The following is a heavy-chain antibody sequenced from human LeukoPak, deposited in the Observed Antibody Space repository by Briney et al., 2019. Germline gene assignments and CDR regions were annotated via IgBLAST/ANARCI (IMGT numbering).Heavy chain of an antibody. D-gene: IGHD5-12*01. V-gene: IGHV1-18*04. J-gene: IGHJ4*02. Sequence: GASVKVSCKASGYTFTSYGISWVRQAPGQGLEWMGWINAYNGNTNYAQKLQGRVTMPTDTSTSPAYMELRRLRSDDTGVYYCARVMVATSGVFDYWGQGTLVTVSS. CDR1: GYTFTSYG. CDR2: INAYNGNT. CDR3: ARVMVATSGVFDY.